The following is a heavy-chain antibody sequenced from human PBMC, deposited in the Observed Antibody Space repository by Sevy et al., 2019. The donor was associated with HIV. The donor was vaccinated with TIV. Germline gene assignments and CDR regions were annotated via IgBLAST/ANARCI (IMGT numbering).Heavy chain of an antibody. CDR1: GYTLTELS. CDR3: ATGTLSEGDILTSYKSRAFDI. CDR2: FDPEDGET. J-gene: IGHJ3*02. Sequence: ASVKVSCKVSGYTLTELSMHWVRQAPGKGLEWMGGFDPEDGETIYARKFQGRVTMTEDTSTDTAYMELSSLRSEDTAVYYCATGTLSEGDILTSYKSRAFDIWGQGTMVTVSS. D-gene: IGHD3-9*01. V-gene: IGHV1-24*01.